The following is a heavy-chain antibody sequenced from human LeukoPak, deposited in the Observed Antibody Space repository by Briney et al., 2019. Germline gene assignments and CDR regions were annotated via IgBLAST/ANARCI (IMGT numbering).Heavy chain of an antibody. CDR1: GGSISTYY. V-gene: IGHV4-59*01. Sequence: PSETLSLTCTVSGGSISTYYWSWVRQPPGKGLEWIGYIYPTGTTNYNPSLKSRVTISVDVSKNQFSLKLRSVTAADTALYYCARGDHYASGSYHYWGQGTLVTVAS. CDR2: IYPTGTT. D-gene: IGHD3-10*01. J-gene: IGHJ4*02. CDR3: ARGDHYASGSYHY.